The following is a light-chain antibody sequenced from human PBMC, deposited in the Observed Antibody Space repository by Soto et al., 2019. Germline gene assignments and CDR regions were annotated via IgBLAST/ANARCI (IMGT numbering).Light chain of an antibody. J-gene: IGKJ2*01. V-gene: IGKV4-1*01. Sequence: DIVLTQSPDSLAVSLGERATINCRSSQSVLYSSNNKNYLAWYQQKPGHPPKLLIYWTSTRESGVPDRFIGSGSGTDFTITISSLQAEDVEVYYCHEYYSLPYTFGQGTKLEIK. CDR2: WTS. CDR3: HEYYSLPYT. CDR1: QSVLYSSNNKNY.